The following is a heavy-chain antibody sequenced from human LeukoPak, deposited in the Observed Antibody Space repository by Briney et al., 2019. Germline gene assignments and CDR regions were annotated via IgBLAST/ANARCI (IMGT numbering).Heavy chain of an antibody. CDR1: VGTFSSCA. Sequence: SVTVSCKASVGTFSSCAISWVRQAPGQGLEWMGGIIPIFGTANYAQKFQGRVTITTDESTSTAYMELSSLRSEDTAVYYCARGHLYYYMDVWGKGTTVTVSS. J-gene: IGHJ6*03. CDR3: ARGHLYYYMDV. CDR2: IIPIFGTA. V-gene: IGHV1-69*05.